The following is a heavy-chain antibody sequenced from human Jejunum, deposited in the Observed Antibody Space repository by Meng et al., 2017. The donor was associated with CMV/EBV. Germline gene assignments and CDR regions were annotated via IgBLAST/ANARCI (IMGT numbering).Heavy chain of an antibody. CDR3: ARHIRRNIGDYLDY. Sequence: SGGAISSSDYYWGWIRQPPGKGLEWIGNVYYTGSTFHNPSLKSRVTMSVDTSKNQFSLKVSSVTAADTAVYYCARHIRRNIGDYLDYWGQGTLVTVSS. D-gene: IGHD1-14*01. CDR2: VYYTGST. J-gene: IGHJ4*02. V-gene: IGHV4-39*01. CDR1: GGAISSSDYY.